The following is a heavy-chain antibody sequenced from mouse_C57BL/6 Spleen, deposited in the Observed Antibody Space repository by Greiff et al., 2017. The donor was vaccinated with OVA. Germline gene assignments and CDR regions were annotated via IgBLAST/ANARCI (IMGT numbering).Heavy chain of an antibody. CDR3: TRGGYYGSAYFDV. CDR1: GYTFTNYW. J-gene: IGHJ1*03. Sequence: VQLQQSGAELVRPGTSVKMSCKASGYTFTNYWIGWAKQRPGHGLEWIGDIYPGGGYTNYNEKFKGKATLTADKSSSTAYMQFSSLTSEDSAIYYCTRGGYYGSAYFDVWGTGTTVTVSS. V-gene: IGHV1-63*01. D-gene: IGHD1-1*01. CDR2: IYPGGGYT.